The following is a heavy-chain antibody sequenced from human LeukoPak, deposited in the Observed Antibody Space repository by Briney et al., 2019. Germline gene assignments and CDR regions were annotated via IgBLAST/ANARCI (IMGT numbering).Heavy chain of an antibody. CDR1: GFTFSSYA. D-gene: IGHD5-12*01. Sequence: PGGSLRLSCAASGFTFSSYAMSWVRQAPGKGLEWVSGVSGSGGSTYYADSVKGRFTISRDNSKNTLYLQMNSLRAVDTAVYYCAKDLDIVATITGNWGQGTLVTVSS. CDR2: VSGSGGST. J-gene: IGHJ4*02. CDR3: AKDLDIVATITGN. V-gene: IGHV3-23*01.